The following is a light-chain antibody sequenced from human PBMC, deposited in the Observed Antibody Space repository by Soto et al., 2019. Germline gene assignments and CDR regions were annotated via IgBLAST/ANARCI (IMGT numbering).Light chain of an antibody. Sequence: QSVLTQSPSVSAAPGQQVTISFSGSSSNIGNNYVSWYQQLPGTAPKLLIYDNNKRPSGIPDRFSGSKSGTSGTLDITGLQTGDEADYYCATWDGSLPGEVFGGGTKVTVL. V-gene: IGLV1-51*01. CDR2: DNN. CDR1: SSNIGNNY. CDR3: ATWDGSLPGEV. J-gene: IGLJ2*01.